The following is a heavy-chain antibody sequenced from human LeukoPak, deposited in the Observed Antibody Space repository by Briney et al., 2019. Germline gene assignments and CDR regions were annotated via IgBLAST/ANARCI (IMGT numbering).Heavy chain of an antibody. Sequence: RGSLRLSCAASGFTFSSYEMNWVRQAPGKGLEWVSYISSSGSTIYYADSVKGRFTISRDNAKNSLYLQMNSLRAEDTAVYYCARALTTTIPPGGGQGTLVTVSS. CDR3: ARALTTTIPPG. V-gene: IGHV3-48*03. CDR2: ISSSGSTI. CDR1: GFTFSSYE. J-gene: IGHJ4*02. D-gene: IGHD1-1*01.